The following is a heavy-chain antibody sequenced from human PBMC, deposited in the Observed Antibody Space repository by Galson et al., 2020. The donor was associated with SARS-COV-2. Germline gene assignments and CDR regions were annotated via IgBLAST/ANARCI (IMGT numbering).Heavy chain of an antibody. Sequence: ETLSLTCTVSGGSISSYYWSWIRQPPGKGLEWIGYIYYSGSTNYNPSLKSRVTISVDTSKNQFSLKLSSVTAADTAVHYCARKGTVTYEGTWFDPWGQGTLVTVSS. CDR3: ARKGTVTYEGTWFDP. J-gene: IGHJ5*02. D-gene: IGHD4-4*01. CDR1: GGSISSYY. CDR2: IYYSGST. V-gene: IGHV4-59*08.